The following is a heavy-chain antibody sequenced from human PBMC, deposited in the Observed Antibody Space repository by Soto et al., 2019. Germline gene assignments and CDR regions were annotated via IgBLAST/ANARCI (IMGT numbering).Heavy chain of an antibody. CDR1: GFSFSSYT. D-gene: IGHD1-7*01. J-gene: IGHJ3*02. Sequence: VGSLRLSCEASGFSFSSYTMNWVRQAPGKGLEWVSSISAGSIYIYYPDSVKGRFTISRDNAKNSLYLQMNSLRAEDTALYYCAKCIQVNWNYDAFHIWGQGTMVTVSS. V-gene: IGHV3-21*04. CDR3: AKCIQVNWNYDAFHI. CDR2: ISAGSIYI.